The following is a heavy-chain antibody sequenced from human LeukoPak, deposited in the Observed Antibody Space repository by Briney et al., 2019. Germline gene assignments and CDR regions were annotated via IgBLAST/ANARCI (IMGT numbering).Heavy chain of an antibody. CDR3: ARDLQNIAIRPAFAY. Sequence: GTSLRLSCAAAGFSFNNYPMHWVRQAPGKGLEWVAVTPFDGSNKYYADSVKGRFTISRDNSKNTLFLQMNSLRLEDTAVYYCARDLQNIAIRPAFAYWGQGTLVIVSS. CDR1: GFSFNNYP. D-gene: IGHD5-12*01. V-gene: IGHV3-30*03. CDR2: TPFDGSNK. J-gene: IGHJ4*02.